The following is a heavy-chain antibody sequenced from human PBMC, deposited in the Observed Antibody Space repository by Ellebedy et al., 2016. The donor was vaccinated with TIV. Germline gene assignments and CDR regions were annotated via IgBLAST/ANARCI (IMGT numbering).Heavy chain of an antibody. CDR1: GFTFSNAW. CDR3: TTDSMMTTVSANPVDY. J-gene: IGHJ4*02. CDR2: IKSKTDSGTT. Sequence: PGGSLRLSCAASGFTFSNAWMNWVRQAPGKGLEWVGRIKSKTDSGTTDYAAPVSGRFTISRDDSKNTLYLQMNSLKTEDTAVYYCTTDSMMTTVSANPVDYWGQGTLVTVSS. V-gene: IGHV3-15*07. D-gene: IGHD4-17*01.